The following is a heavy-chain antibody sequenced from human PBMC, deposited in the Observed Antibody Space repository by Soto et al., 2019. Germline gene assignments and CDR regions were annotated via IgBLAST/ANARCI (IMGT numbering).Heavy chain of an antibody. CDR1: GYIFISYE. J-gene: IGHJ4*02. CDR3: STHGGKY. V-gene: IGHV1-8*01. Sequence: QVQLVQSGAEVKKPGASVKVSCKASGYIFISYELNWLRQATGQGLEWMGWMNPNSGNIGYAQKFEGRVIMTTNTSISTAYMELNSLTSEDTAVYYCSTHGGKYWGQGTLVTVSS. CDR2: MNPNSGNI. D-gene: IGHD3-16*01.